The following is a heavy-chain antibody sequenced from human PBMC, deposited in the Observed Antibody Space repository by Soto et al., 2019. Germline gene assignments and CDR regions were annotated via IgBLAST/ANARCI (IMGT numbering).Heavy chain of an antibody. D-gene: IGHD7-27*01. J-gene: IGHJ4*02. CDR1: GFTFSILA. Sequence: GSLRLSCAASGFTFSILAMSWVRGAPGKGLEWVSTISGSGGSTYYADAVKGRFTISRDNSMGTLYLQMKSLRVEDTAIYYCAKGVSLGSTVDLGYWGQGALVTVSS. CDR3: AKGVSLGSTVDLGY. V-gene: IGHV3-23*01. CDR2: ISGSGGST.